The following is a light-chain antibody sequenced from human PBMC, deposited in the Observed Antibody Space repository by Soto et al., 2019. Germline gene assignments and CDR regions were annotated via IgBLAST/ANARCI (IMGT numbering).Light chain of an antibody. CDR2: AAS. V-gene: IGKV1-9*01. CDR3: QQLNSYPFLT. Sequence: DIQLTQSPSFLSASVGDRVTITYRASQGIRSYLAWYQQKPGKAPKLLIYAASTLQSGVPSRFSGSGSGTEFTLTISSLQPEDFATYYCQQLNSYPFLTFGGGTKVEIK. CDR1: QGIRSY. J-gene: IGKJ4*01.